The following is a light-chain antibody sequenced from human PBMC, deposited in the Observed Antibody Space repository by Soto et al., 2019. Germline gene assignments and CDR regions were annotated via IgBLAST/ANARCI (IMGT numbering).Light chain of an antibody. CDR1: QSVSTNF. CDR2: GAS. V-gene: IGKV3-20*01. CDR3: QQYGRTSWT. J-gene: IGKJ1*01. Sequence: EILLTQSPGTLSLSPGEGATLSCRASQSVSTNFFSWYQQKPGQAPRLLIYGASTRATGIPDRFSGSGSGTDFTLTISRLEPEDFAVYYCQQYGRTSWTFGQGPKVDIK.